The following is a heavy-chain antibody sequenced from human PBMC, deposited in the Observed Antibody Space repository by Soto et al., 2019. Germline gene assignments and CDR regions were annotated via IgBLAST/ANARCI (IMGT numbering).Heavy chain of an antibody. Sequence: ASVKVSCKASGYTFTSYGISWVRQAPGQGLEWMGWISAYNGNTNYAQKLQGRVTMTTDTSTSTAYMELRSLRSDDTAVYYCARDRIAAPVIPTPTFDAFHIWGQGTMVTVSS. D-gene: IGHD6-13*01. CDR2: ISAYNGNT. V-gene: IGHV1-18*01. CDR3: ARDRIAAPVIPTPTFDAFHI. J-gene: IGHJ3*02. CDR1: GYTFTSYG.